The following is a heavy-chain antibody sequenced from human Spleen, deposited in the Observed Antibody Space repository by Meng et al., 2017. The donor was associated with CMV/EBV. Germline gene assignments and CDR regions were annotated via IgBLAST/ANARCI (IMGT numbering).Heavy chain of an antibody. CDR2: VGGCDGDT. V-gene: IGHV1-18*01. D-gene: IGHD1-26*01. Sequence: ASVKVSCKASGYTFSSYGISWVRQAPGQGLEWMGWVGGCDGDTNYAPELQGRVTMTTDTSTNTVYMELRSLTSDDTAVYYCARVTPKEWELLQFPEDYWGQGTLVTVSS. CDR1: GYTFSSYG. J-gene: IGHJ4*02. CDR3: ARVTPKEWELLQFPEDY.